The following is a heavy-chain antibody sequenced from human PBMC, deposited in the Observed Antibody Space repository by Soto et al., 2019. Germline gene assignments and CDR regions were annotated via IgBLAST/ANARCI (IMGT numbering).Heavy chain of an antibody. Sequence: PGGSLTLSFTASGFTFSDYAMALVRQAPGKGLEWVSTISGGSSVTYYGDSVKGRFTISRDNAKKTLFMQLNRLSAEDTATYYCAKVLSKNYYYPFDFWGQGTQVTVSS. CDR1: GFTFSDYA. J-gene: IGHJ4*02. CDR2: ISGGSSVT. V-gene: IGHV3-23*01. D-gene: IGHD3-10*01. CDR3: AKVLSKNYYYPFDF.